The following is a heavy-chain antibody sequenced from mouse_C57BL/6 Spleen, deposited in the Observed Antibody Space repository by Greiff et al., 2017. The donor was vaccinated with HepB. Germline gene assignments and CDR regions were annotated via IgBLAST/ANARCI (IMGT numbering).Heavy chain of an antibody. V-gene: IGHV1-39*01. D-gene: IGHD1-1*01. J-gene: IGHJ4*01. CDR2: INPNYGTT. Sequence: VHVKQSGPELVKPGASVKISCKASGYSFTDYNMNWVKQSNGKSLEWIGVINPNYGTTSYNQKFKGKATLTVDQSSSTAYMQLNSLTSEDSAVYYCASGSSSTSYAMDYWGQGTSVTVSS. CDR1: GYSFTDYN. CDR3: ASGSSSTSYAMDY.